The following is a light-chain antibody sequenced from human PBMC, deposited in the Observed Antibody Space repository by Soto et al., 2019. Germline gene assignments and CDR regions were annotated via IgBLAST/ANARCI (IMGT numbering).Light chain of an antibody. J-gene: IGKJ4*01. Sequence: EIVMTQSPSPLPVSPGERATLSCRASHSVSSRLAWYQQNPGQAPRLLIYGPSTRATGLPARFSGSGSGTEFTLTISRLQSEDVAVYYCKQYTNCPLTFGGGTKVEIK. V-gene: IGKV3-15*01. CDR2: GPS. CDR1: HSVSSR. CDR3: KQYTNCPLT.